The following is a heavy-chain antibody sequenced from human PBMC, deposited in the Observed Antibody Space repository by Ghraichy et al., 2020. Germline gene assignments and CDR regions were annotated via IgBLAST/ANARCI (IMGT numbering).Heavy chain of an antibody. CDR1: GGSISSYY. D-gene: IGHD3-3*01. J-gene: IGHJ6*02. CDR3: ARVSGFWSGNVGDYYYGMDV. CDR2: IYYSGST. V-gene: IGHV4-59*01. Sequence: SETLSLTCTVSGGSISSYYWSWIRQPPGKGLEWVGYIYYSGSTNYNPSLKSRVTISVDTSKNQFSLKLSSVTAADTAVYYCARVSGFWSGNVGDYYYGMDVWGQGTTVTVSS.